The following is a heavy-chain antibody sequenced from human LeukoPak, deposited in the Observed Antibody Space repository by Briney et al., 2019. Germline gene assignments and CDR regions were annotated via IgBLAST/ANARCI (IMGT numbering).Heavy chain of an antibody. Sequence: PSETLSLTCTVSGGSISSSMYYWGWIRQSPGGGLEWIGNILYSGSTYYHPSLNSRVTISVDTSKNQFSLYVSAVPAADTAGYYCARERVEYLRDGGFDYWGQGALVTVSS. D-gene: IGHD5-24*01. J-gene: IGHJ4*02. V-gene: IGHV4-39*07. CDR2: ILYSGST. CDR1: GGSISSSMYY. CDR3: ARERVEYLRDGGFDY.